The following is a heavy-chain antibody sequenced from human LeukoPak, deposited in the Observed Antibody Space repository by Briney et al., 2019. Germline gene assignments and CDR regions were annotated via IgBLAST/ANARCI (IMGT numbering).Heavy chain of an antibody. CDR2: INAIDAET. Sequence: GGSLRLSCAASAFTFINYAMSWVRQAPGEGLEWVSGINAIDAETYYADSVRGRFIVSRDNSKSVLYLQMNNVRAEDTAVYHCAKQFLDADWGQGTLVTVSS. J-gene: IGHJ4*02. CDR3: AKQFLDAD. CDR1: AFTFINYA. V-gene: IGHV3-23*01. D-gene: IGHD3-3*01.